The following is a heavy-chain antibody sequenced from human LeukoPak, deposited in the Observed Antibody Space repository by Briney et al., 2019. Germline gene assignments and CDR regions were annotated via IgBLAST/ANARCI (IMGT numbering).Heavy chain of an antibody. D-gene: IGHD3-3*01. V-gene: IGHV4-61*02. J-gene: IGHJ3*02. CDR1: GGSISSGSYY. Sequence: PSQTLSLTCTVSGGSISSGSYYWSWIRQPAGKGLEWIGRIYTSGSTNYNPSLKSRVTISVDTSKNQFSLKLSSVTAADTAVYYCARRDALRFYDAFDIWGQGTMVTVSS. CDR2: IYTSGST. CDR3: ARRDALRFYDAFDI.